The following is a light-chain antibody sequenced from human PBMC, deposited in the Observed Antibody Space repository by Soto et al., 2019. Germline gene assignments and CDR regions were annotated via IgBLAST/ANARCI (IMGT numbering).Light chain of an antibody. V-gene: IGLV3-1*01. CDR1: KLGNKY. CDR2: EDN. CDR3: QAWDSNTVV. Sequence: SYELTQPPSVLMSPGQTASITCSGDKLGNKYASWYQQKPGQSPVLVIYEDNKRPSGIPERFSGSNSGNTATLTISGTQAMDEADYFCQAWDSNTVVFGEGTKVTVL. J-gene: IGLJ2*01.